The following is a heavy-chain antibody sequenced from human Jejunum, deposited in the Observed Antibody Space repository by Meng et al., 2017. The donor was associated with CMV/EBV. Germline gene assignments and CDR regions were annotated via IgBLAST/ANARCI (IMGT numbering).Heavy chain of an antibody. D-gene: IGHD1-26*01. CDR3: AKDRDLRHSGSSYYFDY. J-gene: IGHJ4*02. CDR2: LSGVGKST. Sequence: FVFSNYAMSWVRQAPGKGLEWVSALSGVGKSTYYADSVKGRFTISRDNSKNTLYLHMDSLTADDTAVYYCAKDRDLRHSGSSYYFDYWGQGALVTVSS. V-gene: IGHV3-23*01. CDR1: FVFSNYA.